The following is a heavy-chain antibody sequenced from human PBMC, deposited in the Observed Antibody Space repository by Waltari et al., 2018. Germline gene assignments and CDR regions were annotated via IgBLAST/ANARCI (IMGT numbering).Heavy chain of an antibody. V-gene: IGHV4-31*03. D-gene: IGHD3-22*01. Sequence: QVQLQESGPGLVKPSQTLSLTCTVSGGSISRGGYYWSLIRQHPGKGLEWIGYIYYSGSTYYNPSLKSRVTISVDTSKNQFSLKLSSVTAADTAVYYCARVRDTYDSSGWFDYWGQGTLVTVSS. J-gene: IGHJ4*02. CDR3: ARVRDTYDSSGWFDY. CDR1: GGSISRGGYY. CDR2: IYYSGST.